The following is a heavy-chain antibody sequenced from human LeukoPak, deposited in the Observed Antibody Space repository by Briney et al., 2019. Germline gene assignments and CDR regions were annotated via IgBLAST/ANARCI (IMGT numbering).Heavy chain of an antibody. Sequence: SETLSLTCTVSGGSISSSSYYWGWIRQPPGKGLEWIGYIYYSGSTNYNPSLKSRVTISVDTSKNQFSLKLSSVTAADTAVYYCARVYYSSSYDYWYFDLWGRGTLVTVSS. D-gene: IGHD6-13*01. CDR3: ARVYYSSSYDYWYFDL. J-gene: IGHJ2*01. V-gene: IGHV4-61*05. CDR1: GGSISSSSYY. CDR2: IYYSGST.